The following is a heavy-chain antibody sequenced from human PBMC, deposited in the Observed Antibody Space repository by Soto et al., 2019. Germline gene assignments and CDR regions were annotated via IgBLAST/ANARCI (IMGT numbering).Heavy chain of an antibody. D-gene: IGHD1-26*01. CDR1: GGTFSSYA. V-gene: IGHV1-69*12. Sequence: QVQLVQSGAEVKKPGSSVKVSCKASGGTFSSYAITWVRQAPGPGLEWMGGIIPIFGTANYAQKFQGRVTITADEATSTAYMELSSLRSEDTAVYYCARVESGSYYDYYGMDVWGQGTTVTVSS. J-gene: IGHJ6*02. CDR3: ARVESGSYYDYYGMDV. CDR2: IIPIFGTA.